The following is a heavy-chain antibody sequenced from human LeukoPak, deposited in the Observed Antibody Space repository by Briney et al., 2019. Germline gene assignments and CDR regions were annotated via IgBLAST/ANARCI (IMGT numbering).Heavy chain of an antibody. CDR2: ISGSGHSS. J-gene: IGHJ4*02. CDR3: AKVTYYDFWSGPTGLDY. CDR1: GFSFSNYA. D-gene: IGHD3-3*01. V-gene: IGHV3-23*01. Sequence: GGSLRLSCAASGFSFSNYAMSWVRQAPGKGLEWASGISGSGHSSYYADSVKGRSTISRDNSKNTLWLQMNSLRAEDTAVYYCAKVTYYDFWSGPTGLDYWGQGTLVTVSS.